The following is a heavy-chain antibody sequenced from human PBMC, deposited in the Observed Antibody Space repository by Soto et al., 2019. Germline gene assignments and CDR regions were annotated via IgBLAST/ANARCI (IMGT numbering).Heavy chain of an antibody. CDR1: GFTVTTNY. V-gene: IGHV3-66*01. D-gene: IGHD3-10*01. J-gene: IGHJ3*02. CDR3: ARDFSGKNDAFDI. CDR2: VYSGGST. Sequence: EVQLVESGGGLVQPGGSLRLSCAASGFTVTTNYMSWVRHPPGKGLEWVSVVYSGGSTYYADSVKGRFTVSRDNSKNTLYRQMNSLRAEDTAVYYCARDFSGKNDAFDIWGQGTVVTVSS.